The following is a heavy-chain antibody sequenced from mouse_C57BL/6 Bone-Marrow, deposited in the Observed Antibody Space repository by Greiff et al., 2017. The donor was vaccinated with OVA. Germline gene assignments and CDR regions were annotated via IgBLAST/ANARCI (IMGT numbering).Heavy chain of an antibody. J-gene: IGHJ4*01. CDR1: GFTFSDYG. V-gene: IGHV5-17*01. D-gene: IGHD4-1*01. CDR2: ISSGSSTI. CDR3: ARTGPPFYYAMDY. Sequence: DVKLVESGGGLVKPGGSLKLSCAASGFTFSDYGMHWVRQAPEKGLEWVAYISSGSSTIYYADTVKGRFTISRDNAKNTLFLQMTSLRSEDTAMYYCARTGPPFYYAMDYWGQGTSVTVSS.